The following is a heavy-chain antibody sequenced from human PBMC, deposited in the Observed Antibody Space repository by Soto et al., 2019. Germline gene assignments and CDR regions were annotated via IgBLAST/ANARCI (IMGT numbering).Heavy chain of an antibody. D-gene: IGHD3-22*01. Sequence: QVQLVQSGAEVKKPGSSVKVSCKASGGTFSSYAISWVRQSPGQGLEWMGGIIPIFGTANYAQKFQGRVTITADESTSTAYMELRSVRSEDTAVYYCARNYYYDSSGLTHFQHWGQGTLVTVSS. J-gene: IGHJ1*01. CDR2: IIPIFGTA. CDR1: GGTFSSYA. CDR3: ARNYYYDSSGLTHFQH. V-gene: IGHV1-69*01.